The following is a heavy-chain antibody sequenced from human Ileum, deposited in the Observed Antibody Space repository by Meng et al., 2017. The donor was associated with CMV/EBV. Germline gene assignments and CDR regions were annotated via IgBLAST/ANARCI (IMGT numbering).Heavy chain of an antibody. J-gene: IGHJ4*02. Sequence: QVPLVQSGTEMQTPGASVKGSSMATGDIFTGYYMHWFRQAPGQGLEWMGQIRLNSGDTHYAQKFQGRVTMTRDMSIITAYMELSSLMSDDTAVYYCARENWVYDYWGQGTLVTVSS. CDR1: GDIFTGYY. D-gene: IGHD7-27*01. CDR3: ARENWVYDY. CDR2: IRLNSGDT. V-gene: IGHV1-2*06.